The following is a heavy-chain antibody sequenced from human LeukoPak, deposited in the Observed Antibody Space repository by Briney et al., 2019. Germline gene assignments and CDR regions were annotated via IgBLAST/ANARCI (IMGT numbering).Heavy chain of an antibody. V-gene: IGHV1-8*01. CDR3: ARAGRYDFWSVEYYYYMDV. Sequence: GASVKVSCKASGYTFTSYDINWVRQATGQGLEWMGWMNPNSGNTGYAQKFQGRVTMTRNTSISTAYMELSSLRSEDTAVYYCARAGRYDFWSVEYYYYMDVXXKGXTVTVSS. D-gene: IGHD3-3*01. CDR1: GYTFTSYD. J-gene: IGHJ6*03. CDR2: MNPNSGNT.